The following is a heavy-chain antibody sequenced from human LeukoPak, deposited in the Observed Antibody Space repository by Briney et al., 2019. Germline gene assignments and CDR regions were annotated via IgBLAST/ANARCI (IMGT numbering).Heavy chain of an antibody. V-gene: IGHV1-18*01. J-gene: IGHJ6*03. CDR2: ISAYNGNT. CDR3: ARDGRYYDILTGYYSHYYYYYMDV. Sequence: GASVKVSCKTSGYTFTTYGLSWVRQARGQGLEWMGWISAYNGNTNYAQKLQGRVTMTTDTSTSTAYMELRSLRSDDTAVYYCARDGRYYDILTGYYSHYYYYYMDVWGKGTTVTVSS. CDR1: GYTFTTYG. D-gene: IGHD3-9*01.